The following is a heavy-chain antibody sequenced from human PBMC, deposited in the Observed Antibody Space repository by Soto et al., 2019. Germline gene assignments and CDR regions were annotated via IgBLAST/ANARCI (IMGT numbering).Heavy chain of an antibody. CDR1: GFTFSMYW. D-gene: IGHD1-26*01. CDR2: ISDDGTTT. V-gene: IGHV3-74*01. J-gene: IGHJ4*02. Sequence: GGSLRLSCVVSGFTFSMYWMHWVRQVPGQSPFWVSRISDDGTTTNYADSVRGRFTISRDNSKNTLYLQMNNLKPDDTAIYCTRGPRADSSGTGAHWGQGTPVTVSS. CDR3: RGPRADSSGTGAH.